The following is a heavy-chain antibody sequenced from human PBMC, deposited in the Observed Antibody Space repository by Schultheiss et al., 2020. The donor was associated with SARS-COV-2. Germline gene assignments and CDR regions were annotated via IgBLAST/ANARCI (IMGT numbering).Heavy chain of an antibody. CDR3: ASPIFHSY. Sequence: GGSLRLSCAASGFTFSSYAMSWVRQAPGKGLEWVSVIGSAGDPYYPDFVEGRFTISRDNAKSSLYLQMNGLRAGDTAVYYCASPIFHSYWGQGTLVTVSS. V-gene: IGHV3-13*05. D-gene: IGHD3-3*02. CDR1: GFTFSSYA. J-gene: IGHJ4*02. CDR2: IGSAGDP.